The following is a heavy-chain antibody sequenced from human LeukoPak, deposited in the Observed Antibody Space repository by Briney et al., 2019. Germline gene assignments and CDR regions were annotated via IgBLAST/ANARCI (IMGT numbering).Heavy chain of an antibody. Sequence: GESLKISCKGSGYIFTSYWIGWVRQKPGKGLEWMGIIYPGDSDTRYSPSFKGQVTISADKFISTAYLEWSSLTASDTALYYCAKSPYSSSSDAFDIWGQGTMVSVSS. CDR3: AKSPYSSSSDAFDI. D-gene: IGHD6-6*01. CDR2: IYPGDSDT. V-gene: IGHV5-51*01. J-gene: IGHJ3*02. CDR1: GYIFTSYW.